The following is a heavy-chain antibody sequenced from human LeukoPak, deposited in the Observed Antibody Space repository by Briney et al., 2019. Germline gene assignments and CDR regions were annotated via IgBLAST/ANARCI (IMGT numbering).Heavy chain of an antibody. Sequence: PGGSLRLSCAASGFTFSDYYMGWIRQAPGQGPEWISYISANGITTYYADSVKGRFTISRDNARNSLSLYMNFLRAEDTAVYYCASSLNPVIISPYYFDYWGQGTLVTVSS. V-gene: IGHV3-11*04. CDR1: GFTFSDYY. CDR3: ASSLNPVIISPYYFDY. D-gene: IGHD3-10*01. J-gene: IGHJ4*02. CDR2: ISANGITT.